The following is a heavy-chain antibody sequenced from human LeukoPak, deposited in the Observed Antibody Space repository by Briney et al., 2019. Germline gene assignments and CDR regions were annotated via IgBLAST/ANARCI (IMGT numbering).Heavy chain of an antibody. J-gene: IGHJ6*03. CDR3: ARDYGIYMDV. CDR2: ISSSGSTI. D-gene: IGHD3-16*01. CDR1: GFTFSSYS. V-gene: IGHV3-48*04. Sequence: GGSLRLSCAASGFTFSSYSMNWVRQAPGKGLEWVSYISSSGSTIYYADSVKGRFTISRDNAKNSLYLQMNSLRAEDTAVYYCARDYGIYMDVWGKGTTVTVSS.